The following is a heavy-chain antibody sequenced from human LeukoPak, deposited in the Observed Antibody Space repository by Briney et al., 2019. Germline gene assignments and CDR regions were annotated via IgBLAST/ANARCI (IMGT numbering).Heavy chain of an antibody. CDR1: GFTLSSYA. CDR2: ISASGGST. V-gene: IGHV3-23*01. CDR3: AKVMKGSERLTMVRGVIIKTAGLYYMDV. J-gene: IGHJ6*03. Sequence: GGSLRLPCAASGFTLSSYAMSWVRQAPGKGLEWVSSISASGGSTNYADSVKGRFTISRDNSKNTVYLQMNSLRAEDTAVYYCAKVMKGSERLTMVRGVIIKTAGLYYMDVWGKGTTVTVSS. D-gene: IGHD3-10*01.